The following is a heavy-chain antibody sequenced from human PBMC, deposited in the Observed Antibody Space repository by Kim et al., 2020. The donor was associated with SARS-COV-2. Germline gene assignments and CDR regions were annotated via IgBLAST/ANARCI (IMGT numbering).Heavy chain of an antibody. CDR3: ARHSRYYDSITGDHAEYFQH. D-gene: IGHD3-22*01. CDR2: IYYSGST. Sequence: SETLSLTCTVSGGSISSSSYYWGWIRQPPGKGLEWIGSIYYSGSTYYNPSLKSRVTISVDTSKNQFSLKLSSVTAADTAVYYCARHSRYYDSITGDHAEYFQHWGQGTLVTVSS. V-gene: IGHV4-39*01. CDR1: GGSISSSSYY. J-gene: IGHJ1*01.